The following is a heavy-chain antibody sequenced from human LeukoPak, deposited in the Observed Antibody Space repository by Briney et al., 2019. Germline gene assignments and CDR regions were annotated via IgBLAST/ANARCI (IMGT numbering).Heavy chain of an antibody. Sequence: PSETLSLTCAVYGGSFSGYYWSWIRQPPGQGLEWIGEINHSGSTNYNPSLKSRVTISVDTSKNQFSLKLSSVTAADTAVYYCARTHIVVVPAARLYYYYGMDVWGQGTTVTVSS. D-gene: IGHD2-2*01. CDR1: GGSFSGYY. V-gene: IGHV4-34*01. CDR3: ARTHIVVVPAARLYYYYGMDV. J-gene: IGHJ6*02. CDR2: INHSGST.